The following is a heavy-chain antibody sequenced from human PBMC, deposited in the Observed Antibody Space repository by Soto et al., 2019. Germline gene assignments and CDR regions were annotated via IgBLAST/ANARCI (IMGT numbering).Heavy chain of an antibody. CDR2: ISYDENNR. V-gene: IGHV3-30-3*01. CDR3: ARAMDIGMASKDNWFDP. D-gene: IGHD2-2*03. CDR1: GFTFRSYA. Sequence: QVQLVESGGGVVQPGRSLRLSCAGSGFTFRSYAMHWVRQAPGKGLEWVATISYDENNRYYTDSVKGRFTISRDNSKNTVYLQVNSLRNEDTAVYYCARAMDIGMASKDNWFDPWGQGTLVTVSS. J-gene: IGHJ5*02.